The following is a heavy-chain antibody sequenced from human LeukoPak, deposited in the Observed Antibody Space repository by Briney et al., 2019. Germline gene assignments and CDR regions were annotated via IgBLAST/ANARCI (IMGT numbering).Heavy chain of an antibody. D-gene: IGHD3-16*02. CDR3: AKDRNDYVWGSYREDY. CDR1: GFTFSSYA. V-gene: IGHV3-23*01. J-gene: IGHJ4*02. Sequence: GGSLRLSCAASGFTFSSYAMSRVRQAPGKGLEWVSAISGSGGSTYYADSVKGRFTISRDNSKNTLYLQMNSLRAEDTAVYYCAKDRNDYVWGSYREDYWGQGTLVTVSS. CDR2: ISGSGGST.